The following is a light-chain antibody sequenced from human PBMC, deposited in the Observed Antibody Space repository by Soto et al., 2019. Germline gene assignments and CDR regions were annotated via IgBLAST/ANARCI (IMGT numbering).Light chain of an antibody. CDR2: AAS. V-gene: IGKV1-39*01. CDR1: QHIGVY. Sequence: DIQMTQSPSSLSASVGDRVTITCRASQHIGVYLNWYQKKPGKAPKLLIHAASSLHSGVLSTFSGGGSGTDFALTISRLQPEDFATDDCHQTAATAWTFGQGTKVEIK. CDR3: HQTAATAWT. J-gene: IGKJ1*01.